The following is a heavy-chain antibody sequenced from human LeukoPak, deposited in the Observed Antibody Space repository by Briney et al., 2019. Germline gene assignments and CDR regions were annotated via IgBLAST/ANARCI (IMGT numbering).Heavy chain of an antibody. D-gene: IGHD3-10*01. CDR2: IYTSGST. CDR3: ARGKYYYGSGTYYTRSYDWYFDL. V-gene: IGHV4-61*02. J-gene: IGHJ2*01. CDR1: GGSISSGFYY. Sequence: PSETLSLTCTASGGSISSGFYYWSWIRQPAGKGLEWIGRIYTSGSTNYNPSLKSRVSTSVDTSKNQFSLKLSSVTAADTAVYYCARGKYYYGSGTYYTRSYDWYFDLWGRGTLVTVSS.